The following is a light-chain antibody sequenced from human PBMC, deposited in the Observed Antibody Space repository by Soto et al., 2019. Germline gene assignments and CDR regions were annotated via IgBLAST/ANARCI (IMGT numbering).Light chain of an antibody. CDR2: GAS. CDR1: QSVSSSY. V-gene: IGKV3-20*01. Sequence: EIVLTQSPGTLSLSPGERATLSCRASQSVSSSYLAWYQQKPGQAPRLLIYGASSRATGIPDRFSGSGSGTDFTLTISGLEPEDFAVYYCQQYDNSPPSVTFGPGTKVDIK. CDR3: QQYDNSPPSVT. J-gene: IGKJ3*01.